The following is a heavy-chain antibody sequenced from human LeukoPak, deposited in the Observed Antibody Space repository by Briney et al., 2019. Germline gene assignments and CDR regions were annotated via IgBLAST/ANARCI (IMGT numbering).Heavy chain of an antibody. J-gene: IGHJ5*02. Sequence: SETLSLTCTVSGDSTSTYNWNWIRQPPGKGLEWIGHIHYSGSTNYNPSLNGRVTISVDTSKSQFSLKLNSVTAADTAVYYCARRVSGSWFAESNWFDPWGQGTLVTVSS. D-gene: IGHD3-10*01. V-gene: IGHV4-59*08. CDR3: ARRVSGSWFAESNWFDP. CDR1: GDSTSTYN. CDR2: IHYSGST.